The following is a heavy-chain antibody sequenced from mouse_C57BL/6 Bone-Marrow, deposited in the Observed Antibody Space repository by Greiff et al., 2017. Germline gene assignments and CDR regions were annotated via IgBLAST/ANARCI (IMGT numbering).Heavy chain of an antibody. CDR1: GYTFTSYW. D-gene: IGHD2-5*01. CDR2: IHPNSGST. V-gene: IGHV1-64*01. J-gene: IGHJ2*01. Sequence: QVQLQQPGAELVKPGASVKLSCKASGYTFTSYWMHWVKQRPGPGLEWIGMIHPNSGSTNYNEKFKSKATLTVDKSSSTAYMQLSSLTSEDSAVYYCARSKSHSNYDYWGQGTTLTVSS. CDR3: ARSKSHSNYDY.